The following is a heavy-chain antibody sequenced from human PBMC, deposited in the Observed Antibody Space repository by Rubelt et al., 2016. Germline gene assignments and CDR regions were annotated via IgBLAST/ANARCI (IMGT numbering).Heavy chain of an antibody. CDR1: GGSITNYY. CDR3: ARQEIAVVPAAIGAFDI. V-gene: IGHV4-59*08. D-gene: IGHD2-2*02. J-gene: IGHJ3*02. Sequence: QVQLQESGPGLMKPSETLSLTCPVAGGSITNYYGTWIRQPPGKGLEWIGYIYSSGSTNYNPSPKSQVTLPVTTSKNQFSLKLTSVTAADTAVYYGARQEIAVVPAAIGAFDIWGQGTMVTVSS. CDR2: IYSSGST.